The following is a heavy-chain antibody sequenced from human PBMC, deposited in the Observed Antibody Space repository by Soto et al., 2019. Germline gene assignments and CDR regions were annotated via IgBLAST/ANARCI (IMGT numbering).Heavy chain of an antibody. CDR2: IIPIFGTP. J-gene: IGHJ5*02. D-gene: IGHD4-17*01. CDR1: GGTFNSDA. V-gene: IGHV1-69*01. Sequence: QVQLVQSGAEVKKPGSSVKVSCKALGGTFNSDAISWVRQAPGQGPEWMGGIIPIFGTPNYAQKFRGRVTITADESTRTAYLEVYYLRPDDTAVYYCARGEDYVHWFDPWGQGTLVALSS. CDR3: ARGEDYVHWFDP.